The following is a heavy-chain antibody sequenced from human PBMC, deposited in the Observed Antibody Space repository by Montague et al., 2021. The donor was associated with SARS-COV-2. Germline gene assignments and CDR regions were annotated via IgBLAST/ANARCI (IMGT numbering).Heavy chain of an antibody. CDR3: ARGRVRFLY. Sequence: SETLSLTCAVYGGSLSGYYWSWIRQPPGKGLEWIGEINHSGSTNYNPSLKSRVTIPVDTSKNQFSLKLSSVTAADTAVYYCARGRVRFLYWGQGTLVTVSS. CDR2: INHSGST. CDR1: GGSLSGYY. D-gene: IGHD4-17*01. J-gene: IGHJ4*02. V-gene: IGHV4-34*01.